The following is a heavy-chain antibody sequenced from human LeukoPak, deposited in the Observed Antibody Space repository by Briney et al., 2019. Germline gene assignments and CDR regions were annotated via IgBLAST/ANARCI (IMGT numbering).Heavy chain of an antibody. J-gene: IGHJ4*02. CDR2: ISTSGSII. V-gene: IGHV3-48*03. CDR1: EFTFRSHE. CDR3: ARASYNSDWYFDQ. D-gene: IGHD6-19*01. Sequence: GGSLRLSCAVSEFTFRSHEMNWVRQAPGKGLEWISYISTSGSIIYYADSVKGRFTISRDNARNSLFLQMGSLKVEDTAVYYCARASYNSDWYFDQWGQGTLVTVSS.